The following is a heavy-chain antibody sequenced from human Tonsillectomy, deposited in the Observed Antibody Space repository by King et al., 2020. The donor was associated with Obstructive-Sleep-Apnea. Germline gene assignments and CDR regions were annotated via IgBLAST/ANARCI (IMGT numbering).Heavy chain of an antibody. V-gene: IGHV4-30-2*01. CDR3: ARGMITGSPFDY. Sequence: LQLQESGSGLVKPSQTLSLTCAVSGGSLSSGAYSWSWIRQPPGKGLEWIGYIYHSGSTYYNPSLKSRVTISVDRSKNQFSLKLSSVTAADTAVYYCARGMITGSPFDYWGQGTLVTVSS. CDR1: GGSLSSGAYS. J-gene: IGHJ4*02. CDR2: IYHSGST. D-gene: IGHD1-20*01.